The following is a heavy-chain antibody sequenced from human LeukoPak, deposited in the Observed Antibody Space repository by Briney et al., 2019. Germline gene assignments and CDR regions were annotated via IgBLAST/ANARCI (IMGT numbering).Heavy chain of an antibody. D-gene: IGHD5-18*01. CDR1: GGSISSGGYY. CDR3: ARYSYGGYHFDY. Sequence: SQTLSLTCTVSGGSISSGGYYWSWIRQPPGKGLEWIGYVYSSGSTNYNPSLKRRVTISVDTSKNQFSLKLSSVTAADTAVYYCARYSYGGYHFDYWGQGTLVTVSS. CDR2: VYSSGST. J-gene: IGHJ4*02. V-gene: IGHV4-61*08.